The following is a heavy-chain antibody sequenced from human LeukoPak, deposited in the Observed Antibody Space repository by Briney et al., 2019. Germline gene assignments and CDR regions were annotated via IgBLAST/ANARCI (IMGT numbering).Heavy chain of an antibody. Sequence: GGSLRLSCAASGFTFDGYAMHWVRQAPGKGLEWVSLISWDGGSTYYADSVKGRFTISRDNSKNSLYLQMNSLRAEDTALYYCAKEYSSSWYEPPDYWGQGTLVTVSS. V-gene: IGHV3-43D*03. D-gene: IGHD6-13*01. CDR2: ISWDGGST. CDR1: GFTFDGYA. CDR3: AKEYSSSWYEPPDY. J-gene: IGHJ4*02.